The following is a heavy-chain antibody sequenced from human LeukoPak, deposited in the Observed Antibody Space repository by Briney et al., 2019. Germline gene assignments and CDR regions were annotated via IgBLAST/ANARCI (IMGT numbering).Heavy chain of an antibody. Sequence: SETLSLTCTVSGGSISSGSYYWSWIRQPAGKGLEWIGRIYSSGSTNYNPSLKSRVTMSVDTSKNQFSLKLSSVTAADTALYYCARHRRDGYNYYFDSWGQGTLVTVSS. D-gene: IGHD5-24*01. CDR3: ARHRRDGYNYYFDS. CDR1: GGSISSGSYY. J-gene: IGHJ4*02. CDR2: IYSSGST. V-gene: IGHV4-61*02.